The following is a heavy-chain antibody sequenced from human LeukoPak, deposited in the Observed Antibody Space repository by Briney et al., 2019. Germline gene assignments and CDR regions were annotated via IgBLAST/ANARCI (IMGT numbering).Heavy chain of an antibody. V-gene: IGHV4-39*01. D-gene: IGHD3-16*01. CDR1: GLSIMSIRYY. CDR3: ASHFSGDLYSFDI. Sequence: SETLPLPCCVSGLSIMSIRYYSCWIRQPPGKGLEWIGSIYYSGSTYYNPSLKSRVTISVDTSKNQFSLKLSSVTAADTAVYYCASHFSGDLYSFDIWGQGIMVTVSS. CDR2: IYYSGST. J-gene: IGHJ3*02.